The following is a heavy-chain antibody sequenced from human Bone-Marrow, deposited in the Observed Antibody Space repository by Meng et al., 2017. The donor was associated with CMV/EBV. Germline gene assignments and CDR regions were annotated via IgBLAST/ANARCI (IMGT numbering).Heavy chain of an antibody. V-gene: IGHV4-59*01. J-gene: IGHJ4*02. CDR3: ARGFSDGSAYYRHYFDN. CDR1: GGSMRWNY. Sequence: GSLRLSCTVSGGSMRWNYLHWIRQPPGKGLEWIGYIYFTGTTNYNPSLKSRVTMSVDTSKNQFSLRLSSVIAADTAVYYCARGFSDGSAYYRHYFDNWGQGTRVTVYS. D-gene: IGHD3-22*01. CDR2: IYFTGTT.